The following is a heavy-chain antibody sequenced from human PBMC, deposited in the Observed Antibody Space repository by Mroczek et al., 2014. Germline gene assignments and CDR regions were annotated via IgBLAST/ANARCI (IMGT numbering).Heavy chain of an antibody. CDR1: GGSISSYY. V-gene: IGHV4-59*01. D-gene: IGHD3-10*01. J-gene: IGHJ4*02. CDR3: ARSVSGEAPEGKEYYFDY. CDR2: IYYSGST. Sequence: QVQLVQSGPGLVKPSETLSLTCTVSGGSISSYYWSWIRQPPGKGLEWIGYIYYSGSTNYNPSLKSRVTISVDTSKNQFSLKLSSVTAADTAVYYCARSVSGEAPEGKEYYFDYWGQGTLVTVSS.